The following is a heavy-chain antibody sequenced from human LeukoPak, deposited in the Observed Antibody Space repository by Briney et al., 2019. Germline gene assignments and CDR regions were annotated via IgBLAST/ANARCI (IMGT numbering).Heavy chain of an antibody. Sequence: SETLSLTCTVSGGSISSYYWSWIRQPLGKGLEWIGYIYYSGSTNYNPSLKSRVTISVDTSKNQFSPKLSSVTAADTAVYYCARRAYYYDSSGYVYGFDPWGQGTLVTVPS. D-gene: IGHD3-22*01. V-gene: IGHV4-59*08. J-gene: IGHJ5*02. CDR2: IYYSGST. CDR3: ARRAYYYDSSGYVYGFDP. CDR1: GGSISSYY.